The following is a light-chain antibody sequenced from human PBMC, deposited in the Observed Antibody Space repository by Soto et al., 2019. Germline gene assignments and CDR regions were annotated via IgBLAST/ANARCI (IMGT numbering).Light chain of an antibody. CDR3: QHYVNLPPFT. Sequence: DIQMTQSPSSLSASIGDRVTITCQASQDINQYASWYQQKPGRAPKLLSYGASNLEAGVPSRFSGRGYGTQFTLAITSRQPDDLATYYCQHYVNLPPFTFGPGTKV. CDR1: QDINQY. J-gene: IGKJ3*01. CDR2: GAS. V-gene: IGKV1-33*01.